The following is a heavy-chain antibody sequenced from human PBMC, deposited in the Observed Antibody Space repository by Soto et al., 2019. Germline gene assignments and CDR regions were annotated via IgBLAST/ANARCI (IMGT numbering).Heavy chain of an antibody. V-gene: IGHV1-18*01. J-gene: IGHJ4*02. Sequence: GASVKVSCKASGYTFTSYGISWVRQAPGQGLEWMGWISAYNGNRNYAQKVQGRVTMTTDTSTNTAYMEVRSLRSDDTAVSYCARDQVGATGDYWGQGTLVTVSS. D-gene: IGHD1-26*01. CDR2: ISAYNGNR. CDR3: ARDQVGATGDY. CDR1: GYTFTSYG.